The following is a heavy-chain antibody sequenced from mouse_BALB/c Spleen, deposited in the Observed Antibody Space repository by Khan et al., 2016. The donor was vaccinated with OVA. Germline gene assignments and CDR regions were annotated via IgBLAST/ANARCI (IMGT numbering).Heavy chain of an antibody. D-gene: IGHD2-1*01. CDR3: ARGGGVNRFAY. CDR1: GYTFTDFT. V-gene: IGHV1S137*01. J-gene: IGHJ3*01. CDR2: ISTYYGDA. Sequence: VQLQQSGAELVRPGVSVKISCKGSGYTFTDFTLHWVKQSHAMSLEWIGVISTYYGDATYNQRFKDKATMTVDKSSSTAYMEHARLTSEDSAFYYGARGGGVNRFAYWGQGTLVTVSA.